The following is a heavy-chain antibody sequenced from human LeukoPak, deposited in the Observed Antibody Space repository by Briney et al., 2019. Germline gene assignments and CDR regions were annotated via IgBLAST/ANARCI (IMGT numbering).Heavy chain of an antibody. CDR2: IDPSDSYT. CDR1: GYTFTNYW. V-gene: IGHV5-10-1*01. D-gene: IGHD3-10*01. J-gene: IGHJ4*02. Sequence: PRKSLKISCKGSGYTFTNYWIIWVRQMPGKGLEWKGRIDPSDSYTNYSPSFQGHVTISADKSTSTAYLQWSSLKASDTARYYCARVGHYGSGSYYTTGFDYWGQGTLVTVSS. CDR3: ARVGHYGSGSYYTTGFDY.